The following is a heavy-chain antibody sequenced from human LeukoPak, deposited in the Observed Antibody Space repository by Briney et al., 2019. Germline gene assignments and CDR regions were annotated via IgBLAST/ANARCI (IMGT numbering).Heavy chain of an antibody. Sequence: GGSLRLSCAASGFTFGSYAMSWVRQAPGKGLEWVSAISADGGSAWYAGSVRGRSTISRDNSKNTVYLQMNTLRAEDTAVYFCARDRNFPRDQFDYWGQGTLVTVST. CDR2: ISADGGSA. CDR3: ARDRNFPRDQFDY. J-gene: IGHJ4*02. V-gene: IGHV3-23*01. D-gene: IGHD4-11*01. CDR1: GFTFGSYA.